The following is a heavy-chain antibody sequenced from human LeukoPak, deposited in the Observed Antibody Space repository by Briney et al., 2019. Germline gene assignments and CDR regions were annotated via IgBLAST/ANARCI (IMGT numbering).Heavy chain of an antibody. CDR1: GGSISSYY. CDR3: ARRMTYFGAFDY. Sequence: SETLSLTCTVSGGSISSYYWSWIRQPPGKRLEWIGYIYYSGSTNYNPSLKSRVTISVDTSKNQFSLKLSSVTAADTAVYYCARRMTYFGAFDYWGQGTLVTVSS. V-gene: IGHV4-59*01. D-gene: IGHD1-26*01. CDR2: IYYSGST. J-gene: IGHJ4*02.